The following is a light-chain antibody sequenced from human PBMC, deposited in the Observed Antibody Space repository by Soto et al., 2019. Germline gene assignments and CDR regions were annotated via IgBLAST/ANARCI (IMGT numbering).Light chain of an antibody. CDR3: QQYGSSPLYT. J-gene: IGKJ2*01. V-gene: IGKV3-20*01. Sequence: ELVLTQSPGTLSLSPGERATLSCRASQSVSSSYLAWYQQKPGQAPRLLIYGASSRATGIPDRFSGSGSWTDFTLTLSRLEPEDFAVYYCQQYGSSPLYTFGQGTQLEI. CDR1: QSVSSSY. CDR2: GAS.